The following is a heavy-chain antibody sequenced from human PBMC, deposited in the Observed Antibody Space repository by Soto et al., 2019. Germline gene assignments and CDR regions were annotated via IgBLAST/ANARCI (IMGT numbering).Heavy chain of an antibody. CDR1: GGSISSYY. CDR3: ARDLSGSPH. Sequence: TSETLSLTCTVSGGSISSYYCSWIRQPPGKGLEWIGYIYYSGSTNYNPSLKSRVTISVDTSKNQFPLKLSSVTAADTAVYYCARDLSGSPHWGQGTLVTVSS. D-gene: IGHD1-26*01. J-gene: IGHJ4*02. CDR2: IYYSGST. V-gene: IGHV4-59*01.